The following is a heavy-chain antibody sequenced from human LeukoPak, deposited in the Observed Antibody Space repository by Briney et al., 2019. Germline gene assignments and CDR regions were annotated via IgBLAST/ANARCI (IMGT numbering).Heavy chain of an antibody. D-gene: IGHD3-10*01. V-gene: IGHV1-2*02. CDR3: ARRGAGSDFLFDY. CDR1: GYSFTDKY. Sequence: ASVKASCKAFGYSFTDKYMHWGRQAPGQGLEWMGWINPNSGGTNYAQKFQGRVTMTTDTSMSTAYMELSRLTSDDTAVYYCARRGAGSDFLFDYWGQGTLVTVSS. J-gene: IGHJ4*02. CDR2: INPNSGGT.